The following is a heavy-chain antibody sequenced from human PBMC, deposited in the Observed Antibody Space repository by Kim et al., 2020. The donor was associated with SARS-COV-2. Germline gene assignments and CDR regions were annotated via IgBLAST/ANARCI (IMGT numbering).Heavy chain of an antibody. V-gene: IGHV4-34*01. CDR1: GGSFSGYY. CDR2: INHSGST. CDR3: ARGSTMVRGVIINWDY. J-gene: IGHJ4*02. D-gene: IGHD3-10*01. Sequence: SETLSLTCAVYGGSFSGYYWSWIRQPPGKGLEWIGEINHSGSTNYNPSLKSRVTISVDTSKNQFSLKLSSVTAADTAVYYCARGSTMVRGVIINWDYWGQGTLVTVSS.